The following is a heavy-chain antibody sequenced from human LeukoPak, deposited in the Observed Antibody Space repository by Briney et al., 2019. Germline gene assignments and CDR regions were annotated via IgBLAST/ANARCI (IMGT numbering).Heavy chain of an antibody. D-gene: IGHD3-10*01. CDR2: ITPSGGST. Sequence: GGSLRLSCAASGFTFSNYDMTWVRQAPGKGLEWVSVITPSGGSTYYADSVKGRFTISRDNSKNTLYLQMNSLRAEDTALYYCAGDRGAACWGQEPLVT. V-gene: IGHV3-23*01. J-gene: IGHJ4*02. CDR3: AGDRGAAC. CDR1: GFTFSNYD.